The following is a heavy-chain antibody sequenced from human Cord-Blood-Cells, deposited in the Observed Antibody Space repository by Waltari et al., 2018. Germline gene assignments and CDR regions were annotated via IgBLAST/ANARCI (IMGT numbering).Heavy chain of an antibody. CDR3: ASIPKSGWNYFDY. V-gene: IGHV4-38-2*01. CDR2: IYHSGST. D-gene: IGHD3-3*01. CDR1: GYSISSGYY. J-gene: IGHJ4*02. Sequence: QVQLQESGPGLVKPSETLSLTCAVSGYSISSGYYWGWIRQPPGKGLEWIGSIYHSGSTYYNPSLKSRVTISVDTSKNQFSLKLGSVTAADTAVYYCASIPKSGWNYFDYWGQGTLVTVSS.